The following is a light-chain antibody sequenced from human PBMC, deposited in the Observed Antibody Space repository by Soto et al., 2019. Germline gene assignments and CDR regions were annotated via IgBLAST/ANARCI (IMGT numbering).Light chain of an antibody. V-gene: IGLV2-14*01. CDR2: DIN. CDR1: ISDVGNYIF. Sequence: QSLLTQPASVSGSPGQSVTISCTGTISDVGNYIFVSWYRQHPGKAPKLMIYDINNRPSGVSNRFSGSKSGNTASLTISGLQAEDEADYYCVSYTTSASYVFGTGTKVTVL. CDR3: VSYTTSASYV. J-gene: IGLJ1*01.